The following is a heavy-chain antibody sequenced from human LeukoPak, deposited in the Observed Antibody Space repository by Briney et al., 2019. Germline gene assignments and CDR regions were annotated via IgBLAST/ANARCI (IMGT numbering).Heavy chain of an antibody. J-gene: IGHJ3*02. CDR3: ASLGAHYYDSCGSDDAFDI. Sequence: GASVKVSCKASGYTFTGYYMHWVRQAPGQGLEWMGWINPNSGGTNYAQKFQGRVTMTRDTSISTAYMELSRLRSDDTAVYYCASLGAHYYDSCGSDDAFDIWGQGTMVTVSS. CDR1: GYTFTGYY. V-gene: IGHV1-2*02. D-gene: IGHD3-22*01. CDR2: INPNSGGT.